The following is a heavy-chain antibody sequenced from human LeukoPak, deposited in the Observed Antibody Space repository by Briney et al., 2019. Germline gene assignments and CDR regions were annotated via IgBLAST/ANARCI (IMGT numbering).Heavy chain of an antibody. CDR2: ISEGVGNT. V-gene: IGHV3-23*01. Sequence: QAGGSLRLSCAASGFTFTNYAMTWVRQAPGKGLEWVSGISEGVGNTYYADSVKGRFTISRDHSKNTLYLQMSSLRAEDTALYYCAKREKGTTGRFFDYWGQGTLVTVSS. CDR1: GFTFTNYA. D-gene: IGHD4-17*01. CDR3: AKREKGTTGRFFDY. J-gene: IGHJ4*02.